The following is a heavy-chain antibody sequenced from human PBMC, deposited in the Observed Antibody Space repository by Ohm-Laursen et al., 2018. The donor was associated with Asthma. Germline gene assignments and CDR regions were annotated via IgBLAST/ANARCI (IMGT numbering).Heavy chain of an antibody. Sequence: GSLRLSCAASGFTFSSYAMHWVRQAPGKGLAWVSSISGRGSYIFNADSVKGRFTISRDNAGNSLFLQMNSLRAEDPAIYYFPRGPNCSGGSCYSNYHYYGLDVWGRGTAVTVSS. J-gene: IGHJ6*02. CDR1: GFTFSSYA. D-gene: IGHD2-15*01. V-gene: IGHV3-21*01. CDR2: ISGRGSYI. CDR3: PRGPNCSGGSCYSNYHYYGLDV.